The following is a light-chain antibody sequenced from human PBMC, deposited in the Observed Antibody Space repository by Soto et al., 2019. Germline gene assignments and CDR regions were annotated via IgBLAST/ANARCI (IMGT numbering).Light chain of an antibody. CDR1: QNIDTY. Sequence: IQMTQSPSSLSASVGDKVTITCRASQNIDTYLNWYQQKPGKAPNLLLYDASTLEGGVTSRFSGSGSGTDFTLTISSLQAEDFATYFCQQCYNTPTFGAGTKVEIK. CDR3: QQCYNTPT. CDR2: DAS. V-gene: IGKV1-39*01. J-gene: IGKJ4*01.